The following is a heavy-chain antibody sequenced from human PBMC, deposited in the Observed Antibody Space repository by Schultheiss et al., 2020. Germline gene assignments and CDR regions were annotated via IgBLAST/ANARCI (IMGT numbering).Heavy chain of an antibody. Sequence: SETLSLTCTVSGGSVSSGSYYWSWIRQPPGKGLEWVGYVYYSGSSTYYNPSLKSRVAISMDTSKTQFSLSLSSVTAADTAVYYCARHTIAIFDFDSWGQGTLVTVSS. V-gene: IGHV4-61*01. CDR2: VYYSGSST. D-gene: IGHD2-2*02. J-gene: IGHJ4*02. CDR3: ARHTIAIFDFDS. CDR1: GGSVSSGSYY.